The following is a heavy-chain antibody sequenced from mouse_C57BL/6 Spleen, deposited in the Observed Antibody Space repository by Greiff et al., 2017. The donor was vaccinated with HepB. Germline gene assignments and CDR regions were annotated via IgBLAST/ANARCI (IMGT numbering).Heavy chain of an antibody. J-gene: IGHJ2*01. CDR2: ISSGGSYT. Sequence: DVKLVESGGDLVKPGGSLKLSCAASGFTFSSYGMSWVRQTPDKRLEWVATISSGGSYTYYPDSVKGRFTISRDNAKNTLYLQMSSLKSEDTAMYYCARDSNFSYYFDYWGQGTTLTVSS. CDR1: GFTFSSYG. D-gene: IGHD2-5*01. CDR3: ARDSNFSYYFDY. V-gene: IGHV5-6*02.